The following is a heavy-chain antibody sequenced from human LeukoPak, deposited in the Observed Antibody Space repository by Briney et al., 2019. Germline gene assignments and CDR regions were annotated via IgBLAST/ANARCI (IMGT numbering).Heavy chain of an antibody. CDR3: AKGPHVLLWFGESTLDY. Sequence: GGSLRLSCAASGFTFNNYDIHWVRQAPGKGLEWVAFIRYDGSNKYYADSVKGRFTISRDNSKNTLYLQMNSLRAEDTAVYYCAKGPHVLLWFGESTLDYWGQGTLVTVSS. V-gene: IGHV3-30*02. J-gene: IGHJ4*02. CDR2: IRYDGSNK. D-gene: IGHD3-10*01. CDR1: GFTFNNYD.